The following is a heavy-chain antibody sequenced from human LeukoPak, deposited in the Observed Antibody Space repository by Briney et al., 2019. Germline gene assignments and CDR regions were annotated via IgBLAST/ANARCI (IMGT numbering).Heavy chain of an antibody. Sequence: GGSLRLSCAASGFTVSSNYMSWVRQAPGKGLEWVSVIYSGGSTYYADSVKGRFTISRDNSKNTLYLQMNSLRAEDTAMYYCARGDSSGYYLNWFDPWGQGTLVTVSS. V-gene: IGHV3-53*01. J-gene: IGHJ5*02. D-gene: IGHD3-22*01. CDR3: ARGDSSGYYLNWFDP. CDR1: GFTVSSNY. CDR2: IYSGGST.